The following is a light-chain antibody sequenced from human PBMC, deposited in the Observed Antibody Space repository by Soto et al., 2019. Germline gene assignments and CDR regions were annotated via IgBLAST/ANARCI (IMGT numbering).Light chain of an antibody. CDR2: KAS. V-gene: IGKV1-5*03. CDR3: EQDNSLWT. CDR1: QSISSW. Sequence: DIQMTQSPSTLSASVGDRVTITCRASQSISSWLAWYQQKPGKAPKLLIYKASSLQSGVPSRFSGSGSGTEFTLNISSLQPDDFATYYCEQDNSLWTFGQGTKVEIK. J-gene: IGKJ1*01.